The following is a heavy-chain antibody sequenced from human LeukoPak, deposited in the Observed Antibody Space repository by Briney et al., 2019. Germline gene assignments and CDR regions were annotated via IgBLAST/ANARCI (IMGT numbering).Heavy chain of an antibody. J-gene: IGHJ6*03. V-gene: IGHV4-59*07. Sequence: SDTVSLICTVSGGSINSHYWRWMRQPPGKGLEWIGYLYYSGSTNYNPSLKSRVTISVDTTKNQFSLKLSSVTAADAAVYYCARVIPTGDYYMDVWGKGTTVTVSS. CDR2: LYYSGST. CDR1: GGSINSHY. D-gene: IGHD2-21*01. CDR3: ARVIPTGDYYMDV.